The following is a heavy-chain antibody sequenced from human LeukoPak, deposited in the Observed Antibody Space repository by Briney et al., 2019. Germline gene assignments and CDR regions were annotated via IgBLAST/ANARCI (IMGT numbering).Heavy chain of an antibody. CDR1: GFTFSSYS. D-gene: IGHD1-26*01. V-gene: IGHV3-48*01. CDR3: ARDHLYSGSYQLYFDY. J-gene: IGHJ4*02. CDR2: ISSSSSTI. Sequence: GGSLRLSCAASGFTFSSYSMNWVRQAPGKGLEWVSYISSSSSTIYSADSVKGRFTISRDNAKNSLYLQMNSLRAEDTAVYYCARDHLYSGSYQLYFDYWGQGTLVTVSS.